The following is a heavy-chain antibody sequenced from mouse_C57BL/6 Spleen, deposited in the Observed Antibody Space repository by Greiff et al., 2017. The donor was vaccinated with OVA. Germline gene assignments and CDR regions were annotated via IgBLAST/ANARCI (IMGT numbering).Heavy chain of an antibody. Sequence: VQVVESGAELAKPGASVKLSCKASGYTFTSYWMHWVKQRPGQGLEWIGYINPSSGYTKYNQKFKDKATLTADKSSSTAYMQLSSLTYEDSAVYYCASGGYGNYPAWFAYWGQGTLVTVSA. D-gene: IGHD2-1*01. CDR2: INPSSGYT. CDR1: GYTFTSYW. V-gene: IGHV1-7*01. J-gene: IGHJ3*01. CDR3: ASGGYGNYPAWFAY.